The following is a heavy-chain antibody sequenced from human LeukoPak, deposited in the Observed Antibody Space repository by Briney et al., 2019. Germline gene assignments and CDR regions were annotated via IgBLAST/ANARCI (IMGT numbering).Heavy chain of an antibody. J-gene: IGHJ4*02. D-gene: IGHD1-26*01. Sequence: GGSLRLSCAASGFTFNTYAMTWVRQAPGKGLEWVSAISGSGTNTYYADSVKGRFTVSRDNSKNTLYLQVNSLRAEDTAAYYCPIYIQTGSNIDSWGQGTLVTVSS. CDR3: PIYIQTGSNIDS. CDR2: ISGSGTNT. V-gene: IGHV3-23*01. CDR1: GFTFNTYA.